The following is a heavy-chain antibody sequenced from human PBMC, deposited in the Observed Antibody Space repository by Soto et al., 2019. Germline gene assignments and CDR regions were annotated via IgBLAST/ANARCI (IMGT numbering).Heavy chain of an antibody. Sequence: QVQLVQSGAEVKKPGASVKVSCKASGYTFTAYPVHWVRQAPGQRLEWMGWINGANGDTGYSQKFQGRVTVTRDTSANIVYMELSSLTSEDTAVYYCARKDYYGAGIYYFDHWGQGTLVTVSS. CDR2: INGANGDT. D-gene: IGHD3-10*01. CDR1: GYTFTAYP. V-gene: IGHV1-3*01. J-gene: IGHJ4*02. CDR3: ARKDYYGAGIYYFDH.